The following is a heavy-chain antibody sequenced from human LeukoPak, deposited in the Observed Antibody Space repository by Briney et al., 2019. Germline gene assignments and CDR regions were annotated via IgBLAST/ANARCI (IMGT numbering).Heavy chain of an antibody. D-gene: IGHD3-22*01. CDR2: ISSSSSTI. V-gene: IGHV3-48*01. J-gene: IGHJ4*02. CDR3: AREGRDSSGSFDY. CDR1: GFTFSSYS. Sequence: GGSLRLSCAASGFTFSSYSMNWVRQAPGKGLEWVSYISSSSSTIYYADSVKGRFTISRDNAKNSLYLQMNSLRAEDTAVYYWAREGRDSSGSFDYWGQGTLVTVSS.